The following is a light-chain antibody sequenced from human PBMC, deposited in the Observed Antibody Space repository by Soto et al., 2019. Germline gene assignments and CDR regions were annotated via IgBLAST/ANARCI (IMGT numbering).Light chain of an antibody. Sequence: DIQMTQSPSTLSASVGDRVTIACRASQSIDSWLAWYQQKPGKAPKFLIYDASDLESGVPSRFSGSGSGTDFTLTISSLQPDDFATSYFQQYRGTPFTFGQGTKVEIQ. CDR1: QSIDSW. V-gene: IGKV1-5*01. J-gene: IGKJ2*01. CDR2: DAS. CDR3: QQYRGTPFT.